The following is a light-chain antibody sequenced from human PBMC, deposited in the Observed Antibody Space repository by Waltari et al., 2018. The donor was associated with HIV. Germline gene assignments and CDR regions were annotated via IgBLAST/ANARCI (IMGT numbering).Light chain of an antibody. CDR3: ATWDDTPTGHVL. Sequence: QSVLAQPPSVSGTPGQRVTIPCSGTTSNTGTTVVNWYQQVPGTAPKLLISSNNQRPSGVPDRFSGFKSGTSASLAINGLQSEDEADYYCATWDDTPTGHVLFGGGTKVTVL. CDR2: SNN. CDR1: TSNTGTTV. J-gene: IGLJ2*01. V-gene: IGLV1-44*01.